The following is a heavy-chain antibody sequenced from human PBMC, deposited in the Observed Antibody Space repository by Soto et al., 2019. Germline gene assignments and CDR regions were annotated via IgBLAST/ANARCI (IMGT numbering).Heavy chain of an antibody. D-gene: IGHD2-15*01. CDR2: IYYSGST. CDR3: ARAGAYSSFCGGSCYAFWDYYYYYYMDV. Sequence: SETLSLTCTVSGGSISSYYWSWIRQPPGKGLEWIGYIYYSGSTNYNPSLKSRVTISVDTSKNQFSLKLSSVTAADTAVYYCARAGAYSSFCGGSCYAFWDYYYYYYMDVWGKGTTVTVSS. J-gene: IGHJ6*03. V-gene: IGHV4-59*01. CDR1: GGSISSYY.